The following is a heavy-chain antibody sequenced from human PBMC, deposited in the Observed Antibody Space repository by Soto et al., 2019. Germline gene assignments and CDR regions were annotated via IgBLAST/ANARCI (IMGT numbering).Heavy chain of an antibody. D-gene: IGHD3-9*01. CDR3: ARDTMTGYLQFDY. CDR1: GYTFTNYG. V-gene: IGHV1-18*01. CDR2: INANNGNT. J-gene: IGHJ4*02. Sequence: QVQLVQSGAEVKKPGASVKVSCRASGYTFTNYGISWVRQAPGQGLEWMGWINANNGNTNYAQTLQGRVTMTTDTSTSTAYMEMRSLRADDTAVYYCARDTMTGYLQFDYWGQGTLVTVSS.